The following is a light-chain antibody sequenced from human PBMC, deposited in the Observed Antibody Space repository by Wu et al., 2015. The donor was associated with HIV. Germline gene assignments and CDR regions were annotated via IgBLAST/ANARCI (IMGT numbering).Light chain of an antibody. J-gene: IGKJ4*01. CDR1: QTVNSF. Sequence: EVVLTQSPATLSLSPGERATPSCRASQTVNSFLSWYQQKPGQAPRLLIYDASNRATGIPARFSGSGSGAEFTLTISSMQSEDSAVYYCQQSSYWPLTFGGGTKVEIK. CDR2: DAS. CDR3: QQSSYWPLT. V-gene: IGKV3-11*01.